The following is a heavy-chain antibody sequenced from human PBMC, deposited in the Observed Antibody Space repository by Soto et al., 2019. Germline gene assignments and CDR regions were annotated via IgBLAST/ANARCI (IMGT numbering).Heavy chain of an antibody. CDR2: IYYSGST. CDR3: ARGEIAARNYYYYGMDV. V-gene: IGHV4-59*01. CDR1: GGSISSYY. D-gene: IGHD6-6*01. Sequence: SETLSLTCTVSGGSISSYYWSWIRQPPGKGLEWIGYIYYSGSTNYNPSLKSRVTISVDTSKNQFSLKLSSVTAADTAVYYCARGEIAARNYYYYGMDVWGQGTTVTVSS. J-gene: IGHJ6*02.